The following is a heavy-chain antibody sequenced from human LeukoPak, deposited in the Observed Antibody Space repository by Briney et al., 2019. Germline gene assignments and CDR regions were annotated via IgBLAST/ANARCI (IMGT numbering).Heavy chain of an antibody. Sequence: SGGSLRLSCEASGFTFSIYDMYWVRQAPGKGLECVASISRNGGDYTLYAASVKGRFTISRDNYSSTLYLQMNSLRAEDTAVYYCSKKGQDEDYVKPDWGQGTLVTVPS. CDR2: ISRNGGDYT. CDR1: GFTFSIYD. CDR3: SKKGQDEDYVKPD. V-gene: IGHV3-23*01. J-gene: IGHJ4*02. D-gene: IGHD4-17*01.